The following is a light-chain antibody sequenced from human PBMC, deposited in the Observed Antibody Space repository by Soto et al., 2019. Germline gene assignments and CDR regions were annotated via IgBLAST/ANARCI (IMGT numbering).Light chain of an antibody. V-gene: IGKV3-20*01. CDR3: HHYGSSPIFT. CDR2: GAS. Sequence: EIVLTQSPGTLSLSPGERATLSCRASQSVSSSYLAWYQQKPGQAPRLLIYGASSRATGIPDRFSGSGSGTDFTLTISRLEPEYFAVYYCHHYGSSPIFTFGPGTKVDIK. J-gene: IGKJ3*01. CDR1: QSVSSSY.